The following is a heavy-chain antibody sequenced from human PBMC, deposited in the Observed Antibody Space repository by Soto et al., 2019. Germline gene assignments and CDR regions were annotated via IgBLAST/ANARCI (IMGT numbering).Heavy chain of an antibody. Sequence: NPSETLSLTCAVYGGSFSGYYWSWIRQPPGKGLEWIGEINHSGSTNYNPSLKSRVTISVDTSKNQFSLKLSSVTAADTAVYYCARHPYDFWSGYKRYYFDYWGQGTLVTVSS. CDR1: GGSFSGYY. J-gene: IGHJ4*02. D-gene: IGHD3-3*01. V-gene: IGHV4-34*01. CDR2: INHSGST. CDR3: ARHPYDFWSGYKRYYFDY.